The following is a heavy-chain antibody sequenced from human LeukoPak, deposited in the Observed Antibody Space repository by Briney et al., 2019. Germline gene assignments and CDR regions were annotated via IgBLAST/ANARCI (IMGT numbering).Heavy chain of an antibody. Sequence: GGSLRLSCGASGFTFSSYAMHWVRQAPGKGLEWVAVTSYDGSNKYYADSVKGRFTISRDNSKNTLYLQMNSLRAEDTAVYYCARPLWESIAAAGTYFDYWGQGTLVTVSS. CDR1: GFTFSSYA. CDR3: ARPLWESIAAAGTYFDY. V-gene: IGHV3-30-3*01. J-gene: IGHJ4*02. D-gene: IGHD6-13*01. CDR2: TSYDGSNK.